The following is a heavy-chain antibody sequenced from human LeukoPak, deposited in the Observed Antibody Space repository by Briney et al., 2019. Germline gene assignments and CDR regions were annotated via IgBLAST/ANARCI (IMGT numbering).Heavy chain of an antibody. J-gene: IGHJ6*02. CDR3: ARSTRGLDV. Sequence: SETLSLICTVSGASISSYYWSWIRQPPGKGLEWIGDIYYSGSIKYNPSLKSRVTMSVDTSKNQFSLKLSSVTAADTAVYYCARSTRGLDVWGQGTTVTVSS. CDR1: GASISSYY. CDR2: IYYSGSI. V-gene: IGHV4-59*01. D-gene: IGHD3-10*01.